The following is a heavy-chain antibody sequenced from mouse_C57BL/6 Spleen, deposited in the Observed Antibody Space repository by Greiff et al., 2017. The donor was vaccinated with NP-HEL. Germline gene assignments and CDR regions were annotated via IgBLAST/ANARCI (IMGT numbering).Heavy chain of an antibody. D-gene: IGHD3-3*01. CDR3: ARDGGDRYFDV. CDR2: ISDGGSYT. Sequence: EVQGVESGGGLVKPGGSLKLSCAASGFTFSSYAMSWVRQTPEKRLEWVATISDGGSYTYYPDNVKGRFTISRDNAKNNLYLHMSHLKSEDTAMYYCARDGGDRYFDVWGTGTTVTVSS. CDR1: GFTFSSYA. V-gene: IGHV5-4*01. J-gene: IGHJ1*03.